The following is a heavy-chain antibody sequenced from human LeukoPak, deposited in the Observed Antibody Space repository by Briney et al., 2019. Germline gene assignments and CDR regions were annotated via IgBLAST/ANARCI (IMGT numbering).Heavy chain of an antibody. CDR2: IRATGGST. V-gene: IGHV3-23*01. CDR3: AKNYGDHVNWFDP. Sequence: PGGSLRLSCTASGLSVSSSFMSWVRQAPGKGLEWVSAIRATGGSTYYADSVKGRFTISRDNSKNTLYLQMNSLRAADTAVYYCAKNYGDHVNWFDPWGQGTLVTVSS. D-gene: IGHD4-17*01. CDR1: GLSVSSSF. J-gene: IGHJ5*02.